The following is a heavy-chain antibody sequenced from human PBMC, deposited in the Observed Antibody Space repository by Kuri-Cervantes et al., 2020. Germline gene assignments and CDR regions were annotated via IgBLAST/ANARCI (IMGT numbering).Heavy chain of an antibody. CDR2: IYHSGST. D-gene: IGHD1-1*01. Sequence: SETLSLTCAVSGYSISSGYYWGWIRQPPGKGLEWIGSIYHSGSTYYNPSLKSRVTISLEASKNQFSLKLSSVTAADTAVYYCARDDWKFNWFDPWGQGTLVTVSS. J-gene: IGHJ5*02. CDR3: ARDDWKFNWFDP. V-gene: IGHV4-38-2*02. CDR1: GYSISSGYY.